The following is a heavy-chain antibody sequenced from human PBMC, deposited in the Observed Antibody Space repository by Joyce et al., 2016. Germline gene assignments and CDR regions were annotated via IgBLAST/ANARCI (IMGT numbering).Heavy chain of an antibody. CDR2: IIPFFGAA. CDR3: ARGGTSSDHYFFYTLDV. Sequence: QVLLVQSGATVKRPGSSLRVSCKSSGGAFSNFTVNWVRQAPGQRLEWMGGIIPFFGAAKYAEHFQGRGTLTADLSTRTAYMELSSLTSADTAGYYCARGGTSSDHYFFYTLDVWGPGTTVIVSS. CDR1: GGAFSNFT. V-gene: IGHV1-69*12. D-gene: IGHD1-14*01. J-gene: IGHJ6*02.